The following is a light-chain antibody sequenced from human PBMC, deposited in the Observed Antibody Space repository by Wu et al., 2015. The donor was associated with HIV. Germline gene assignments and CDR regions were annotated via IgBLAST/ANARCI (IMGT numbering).Light chain of an antibody. V-gene: IGKV3-20*01. J-gene: IGKJ1*01. CDR3: QQYGRT. Sequence: EIVLTQSPGTLSLSPGERATLSCRASQSVNSNYLAWYQQRPGQPPRLLIYGASSRATGIPDRFSGSGSGTDFTLTISRLEPEDFAVYYCQQYGRTFGQGPRVEIK. CDR2: GAS. CDR1: QSVNSNY.